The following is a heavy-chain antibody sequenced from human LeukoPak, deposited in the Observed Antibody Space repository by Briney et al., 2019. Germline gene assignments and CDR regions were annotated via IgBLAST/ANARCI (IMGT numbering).Heavy chain of an antibody. J-gene: IGHJ4*02. CDR2: ISSSSSYI. Sequence: GGSLRLSCAASGFTFSSYSMNWVRQAPGKGLEWVSSISSSSSYIYYADSVKGRFTISRDNAKNSLYLQMNSLRAEDTAVYYCARVGLNYYDSSGYCFDYWGQGTLVTVSS. CDR3: ARVGLNYYDSSGYCFDY. V-gene: IGHV3-21*01. D-gene: IGHD3-22*01. CDR1: GFTFSSYS.